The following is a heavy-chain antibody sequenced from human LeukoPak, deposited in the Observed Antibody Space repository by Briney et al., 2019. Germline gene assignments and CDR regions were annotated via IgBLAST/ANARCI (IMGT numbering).Heavy chain of an antibody. CDR1: GGSFSGYY. V-gene: IGHV4-34*01. CDR3: ARQVVRGRFDY. J-gene: IGHJ4*02. Sequence: PSETLSLTCAAYGGSFSGYYWRWIRQPPGKGLEWIGEINHSGSTNYNPPLKSRVAVSVDTSKNQFSLKLSSVTAADTAVYYCARQVVRGRFDYWGQGTLVTVSS. D-gene: IGHD3-10*01. CDR2: INHSGST.